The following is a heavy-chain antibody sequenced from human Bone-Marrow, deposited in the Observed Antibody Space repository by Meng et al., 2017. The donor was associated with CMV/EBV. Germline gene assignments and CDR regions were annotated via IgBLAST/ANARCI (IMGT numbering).Heavy chain of an antibody. CDR1: GGSISSSSYY. D-gene: IGHD1-1*01. CDR2: IYYSGST. CDR3: ARDVQLEPGWFDP. J-gene: IGHJ5*02. V-gene: IGHV4-61*01. Sequence: SETLSLTCTVSGGSISSSSYYWRWIRQPPGKGLEWIGYIYYSGSTNYNPSLKSRVTISVDTSKNQFSLKLSSVTAADTAVYYCARDVQLEPGWFDPWGQGTLVTVSS.